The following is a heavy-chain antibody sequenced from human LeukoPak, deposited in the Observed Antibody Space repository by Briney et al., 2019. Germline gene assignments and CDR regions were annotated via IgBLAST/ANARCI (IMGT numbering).Heavy chain of an antibody. D-gene: IGHD3-9*01. CDR2: ISRSSSTI. J-gene: IGHJ4*02. CDR3: ARGVLNYDVLTASDY. CDR1: GFTFSTYS. V-gene: IGHV3-48*02. Sequence: PGGSLRLSCAASGFTFSTYSMNWVRQAPGKGLEWVSYISRSSSTISYADSVMGRFSISRDNARNSLYLQMNSLKDEDTAVYFCARGVLNYDVLTASDYWGQGTLVTVSS.